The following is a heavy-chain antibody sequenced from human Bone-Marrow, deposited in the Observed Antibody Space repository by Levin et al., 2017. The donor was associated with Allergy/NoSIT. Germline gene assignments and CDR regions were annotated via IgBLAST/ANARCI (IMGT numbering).Heavy chain of an antibody. CDR2: IWYDGSNK. Sequence: GGSLRLSCAASGFTFSSYGMHWVRQAPGKGLEWVAVIWYDGSNKYYADSVKGRFTISRDNSKNTLYLQMNSLRAEDTAVYYCARDRARVVAATRTAPSSLDYWGQGTLVTVSS. V-gene: IGHV3-33*01. D-gene: IGHD2-15*01. CDR1: GFTFSSYG. CDR3: ARDRARVVAATRTAPSSLDY. J-gene: IGHJ4*02.